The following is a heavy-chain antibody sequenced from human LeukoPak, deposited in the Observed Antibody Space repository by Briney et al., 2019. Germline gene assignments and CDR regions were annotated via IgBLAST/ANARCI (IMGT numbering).Heavy chain of an antibody. J-gene: IGHJ4*02. V-gene: IGHV4-39*01. Sequence: SETLSLTCTVSSGSISSSDYYWGWIRQPPGKGLEWIGTINYSGSTYYNPSLKSRVTIPVDTSKNQFSLKLSSVTASDTAVYYCARIDYYDSSGYYYGGFDYWGQGTLVTVSS. CDR2: INYSGST. D-gene: IGHD3-22*01. CDR3: ARIDYYDSSGYYYGGFDY. CDR1: SGSISSSDYY.